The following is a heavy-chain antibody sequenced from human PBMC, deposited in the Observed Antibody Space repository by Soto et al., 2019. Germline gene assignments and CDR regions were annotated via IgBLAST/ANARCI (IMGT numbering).Heavy chain of an antibody. CDR1: GFTFSSYG. Sequence: QVQLVESGGGVVQPGRSLRLSCAASGFTFSSYGMHWVRQAPGKGLEWVAVISYDGSNKYYADSVKGRFTISRDNSKNTLHLQMNSLRAEDTAVYYCAKLGLELRRSFDYWGQGTLVTVSS. CDR3: AKLGLELRRSFDY. V-gene: IGHV3-30*18. J-gene: IGHJ4*02. D-gene: IGHD1-7*01. CDR2: ISYDGSNK.